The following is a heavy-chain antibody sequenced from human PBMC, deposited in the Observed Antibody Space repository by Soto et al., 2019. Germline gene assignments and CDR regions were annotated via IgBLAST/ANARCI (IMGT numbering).Heavy chain of an antibody. Sequence: SETLSLTCAVSGGSISSSNWWSWVRQPPGKGLEWIGEIYHSGSTYYVDSVKGRFTISRDNSKNTLYLQLNSLRAEDTAVYYCAPGRQLVLDYWGQGTVVTVSS. CDR2: IYHSGST. CDR1: GGSISSSNW. V-gene: IGHV4-4*02. CDR3: APGRQLVLDY. D-gene: IGHD6-13*01. J-gene: IGHJ4*02.